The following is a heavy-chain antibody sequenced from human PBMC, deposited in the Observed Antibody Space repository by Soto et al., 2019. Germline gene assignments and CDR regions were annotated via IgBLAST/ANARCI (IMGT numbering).Heavy chain of an antibody. V-gene: IGHV3-30*18. J-gene: IGHJ4*02. CDR3: AKLVIAGSGSNLDY. CDR2: ISYDGNNK. D-gene: IGHD3-10*01. Sequence: GGSLRLSCAASGFTFSNYGMHWVRQAPGKGLEWVAVISYDGNNKYYADSVKGRFTISRDNSKNTLYLQMNSLSSEDTAVYYCAKLVIAGSGSNLDYWGQGTLVTVSS. CDR1: GFTFSNYG.